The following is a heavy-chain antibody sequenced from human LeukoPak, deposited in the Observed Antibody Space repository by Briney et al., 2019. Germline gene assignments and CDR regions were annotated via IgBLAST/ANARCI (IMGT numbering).Heavy chain of an antibody. D-gene: IGHD4-23*01. CDR2: INSDGANT. J-gene: IGHJ3*02. V-gene: IGHV3-74*01. CDR3: AKAGVSPHDAFDI. Sequence: GGSLRLSCAVSGFTFSSYWMHWVRQAPGKGLVWVSRINSDGANTNYADSVKGRFTISRDNAKNSLYLQMNSLRAEDMALYYCAKAGVSPHDAFDIWGQGTMVTVSS. CDR1: GFTFSSYW.